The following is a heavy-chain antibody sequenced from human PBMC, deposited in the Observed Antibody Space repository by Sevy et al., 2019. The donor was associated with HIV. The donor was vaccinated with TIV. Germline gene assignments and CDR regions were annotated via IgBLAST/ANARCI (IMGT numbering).Heavy chain of an antibody. CDR2: ISGTGDYT. Sequence: GGLRLSCAASGFTFNSFAMGWVRQAPGKGLDWISVISGTGDYTYYADSVKGRFTISRDNSKNTLFLQMNSLRAEDTAIFYCAKKMGGGSGMAFLVDFWGQGTLVTVSS. J-gene: IGHJ4*02. CDR1: GFTFNSFA. D-gene: IGHD5-18*01. V-gene: IGHV3-23*01. CDR3: AKKMGGGSGMAFLVDF.